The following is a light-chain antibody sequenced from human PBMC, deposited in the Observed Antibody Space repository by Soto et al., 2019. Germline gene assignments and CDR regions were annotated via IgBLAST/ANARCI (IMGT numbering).Light chain of an antibody. Sequence: QSVLTQPPSVSGAPGQRVTISCTGSSSNIGAGYDVHWYQQLPGTAPKLLIYGNSNRPSGVPDRFSGSESGTSAALAITGLQAEDEADDYCQSYDSSLSGVVFGGGTKVTVL. J-gene: IGLJ2*01. CDR3: QSYDSSLSGVV. CDR1: SSNIGAGYD. V-gene: IGLV1-40*01. CDR2: GNS.